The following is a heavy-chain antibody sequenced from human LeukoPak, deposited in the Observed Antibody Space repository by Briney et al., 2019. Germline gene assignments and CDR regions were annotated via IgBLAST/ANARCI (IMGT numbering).Heavy chain of an antibody. D-gene: IGHD2-15*01. CDR3: AKGGYCSGGSCYGTNYYYMDV. V-gene: IGHV3-23*01. J-gene: IGHJ6*03. Sequence: EGSLRLSCAASGFTLSTYAMSWVRQAPGKGLEWVSAISGSGGSTYYADSVKGRFTISRDNSKNTLHLQMNSLRAEDTAVYYCAKGGYCSGGSCYGTNYYYMDVWGKGTTVTVSS. CDR1: GFTLSTYA. CDR2: ISGSGGST.